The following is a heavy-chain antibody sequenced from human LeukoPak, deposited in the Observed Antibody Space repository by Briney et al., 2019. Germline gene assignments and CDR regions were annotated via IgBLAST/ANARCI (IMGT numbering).Heavy chain of an antibody. J-gene: IGHJ4*02. CDR2: INPNSGGT. CDR1: GYTFTGYY. Sequence: ASVKVSCKASGYTFTGYYMHWVRQAPGQGLEWMGWINPNSGGTNYAQKFQGRVTMTRDTSISTAYMELSRPRSDDTAVYYCLTYYYDSSGGYWGQGTLVTVSS. CDR3: LTYYYDSSGGY. V-gene: IGHV1-2*02. D-gene: IGHD3-22*01.